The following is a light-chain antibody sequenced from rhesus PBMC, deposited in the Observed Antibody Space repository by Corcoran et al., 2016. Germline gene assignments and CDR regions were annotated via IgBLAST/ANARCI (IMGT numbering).Light chain of an antibody. J-gene: IGKJ3*01. Sequence: DIVMTQTPLSLPITPGEPASISCRSSQSLLHSNGNTYLHWYLQKPGQSPRLLIYWGSSRASGVPERFSGGGAGTDFTLTSRKGGAVGVGVYYGQQAITFPFTFGPGTKLDIK. CDR2: WGS. CDR1: QSLLHSNGNTY. V-gene: IGKV2-72*01. CDR3: QQAITFPFT.